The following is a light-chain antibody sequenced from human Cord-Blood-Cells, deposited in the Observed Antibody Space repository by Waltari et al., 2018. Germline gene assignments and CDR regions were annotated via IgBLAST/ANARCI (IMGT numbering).Light chain of an antibody. CDR2: RNN. Sequence: QSVLTQTPSASGTPGQRVTISCSGSSSNLGRNYVYWYQQLPGTAPKLLIYRNNQRHSGVPDRFSGSKSGTSASLAISGLRAEDEADYYCAAWDDSLSGWVFGGGTKLTVL. CDR3: AAWDDSLSGWV. CDR1: SSNLGRNY. V-gene: IGLV1-47*01. J-gene: IGLJ3*02.